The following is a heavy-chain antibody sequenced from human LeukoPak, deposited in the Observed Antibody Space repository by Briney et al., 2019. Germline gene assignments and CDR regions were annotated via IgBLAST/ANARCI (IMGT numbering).Heavy chain of an antibody. CDR3: ARTRYYDSSEPFDI. CDR1: GGTFSSYA. Sequence: GASVTVSCKASGGTFSSYAISWVRQAPGQGLEWMGGIIPIFGTANYAQKFQGRVTITADKSTSTAYMELSSLRSEDTAVYYCARTRYYDSSEPFDIWGQGTMVTVSS. V-gene: IGHV1-69*06. D-gene: IGHD3-22*01. CDR2: IIPIFGTA. J-gene: IGHJ3*02.